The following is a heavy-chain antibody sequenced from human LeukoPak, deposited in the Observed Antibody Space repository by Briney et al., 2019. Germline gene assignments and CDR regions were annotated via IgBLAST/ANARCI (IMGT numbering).Heavy chain of an antibody. D-gene: IGHD4-11*01. CDR3: AKDLIRDYTPYYYYYGMDV. CDR1: GFTFSSYA. CDR2: ISGSGGST. V-gene: IGHV3-23*01. J-gene: IGHJ6*02. Sequence: GGSLRLSCAASGFTFSSYAMSWVRQAPGKGLEWVSAISGSGGSTYYADSVKGRFTISRDNSKNTLYLQMNSLRAEDTAVYYCAKDLIRDYTPYYYYYGMDVWGQGTTVTVSS.